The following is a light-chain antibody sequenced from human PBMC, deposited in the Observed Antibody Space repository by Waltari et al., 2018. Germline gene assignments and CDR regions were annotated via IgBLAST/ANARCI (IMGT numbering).Light chain of an antibody. CDR1: QSVLHASNNMNY. J-gene: IGKJ4*01. V-gene: IGKV4-1*01. CDR3: QQYYSTPLT. Sequence: DIVMTQSPDSLALSLGERATISCKSSQSVLHASNNMNYLAWYQQRPGQSPKLISSWASTRQSGVPDRFSGSGSAADFTLTITSLQAEDVATYYCQQYYSTPLTFGGGTKVAIK. CDR2: WAS.